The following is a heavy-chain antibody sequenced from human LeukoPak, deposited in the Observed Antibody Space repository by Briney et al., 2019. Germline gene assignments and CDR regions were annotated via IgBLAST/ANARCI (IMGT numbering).Heavy chain of an antibody. D-gene: IGHD6-19*01. CDR2: IYYTGGT. J-gene: IGHJ4*02. CDR1: GGSIGSNY. Sequence: SETLSLTCTVSGGSIGSNYWTWIRQPPGKGLEYIGYIYYTGGTNYNPSLKSRVTISVDTSKNQFSLKLTSVTAADAAVYFCAKYGNSGWVIDNWGQGTLVTVSS. CDR3: AKYGNSGWVIDN. V-gene: IGHV4-59*08.